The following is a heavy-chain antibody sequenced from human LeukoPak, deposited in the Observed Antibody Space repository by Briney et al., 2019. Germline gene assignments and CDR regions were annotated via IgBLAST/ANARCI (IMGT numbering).Heavy chain of an antibody. CDR2: IYPGDSDT. CDR1: GYRFTSYW. CDR3: ARQTGAGPKAYDFMDA. J-gene: IGHJ6*03. V-gene: IGHV5-51*01. Sequence: GESLKTSCKCSGYRFTSYWSCWVRQIPGKGVWLMGIIYPGDSDTRAGPSFQGQVTISADKSISTADLHWSSLKASDTAIYYCARQTGAGPKAYDFMDAWGEGTTVTVSS.